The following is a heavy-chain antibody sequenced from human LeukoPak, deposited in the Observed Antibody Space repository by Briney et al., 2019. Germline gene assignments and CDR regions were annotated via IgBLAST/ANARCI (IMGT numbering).Heavy chain of an antibody. J-gene: IGHJ4*02. V-gene: IGHV1-2*02. D-gene: IGHD5-12*01. CDR2: INPNSGGT. CDR3: ARDFRGRGVATFVFDY. Sequence: ASVKVSCKASGYTFTGYYMHWVRQAPGQGLEWMGWINPNSGGTNYAQKFQGRVTMTRDTSISTAYMELSRLRSDDTAVYYCARDFRGRGVATFVFDYWGQGTLVTVSS. CDR1: GYTFTGYY.